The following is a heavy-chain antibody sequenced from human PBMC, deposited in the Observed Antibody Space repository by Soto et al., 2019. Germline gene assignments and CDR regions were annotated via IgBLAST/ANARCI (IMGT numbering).Heavy chain of an antibody. CDR2: IKSKIDGGTV. Sequence: EVQLVESGGGLVKPGGSLRLSCAGSGFIFSNAWMNWVRQPPGKGLEWVGRIKSKIDGGTVDYSEPVKGRFTLTRDDSKNIVFREINSLRPEAPPLFYFFSAWNNKGAHVANGAPGPLVTV. V-gene: IGHV3-15*07. D-gene: IGHD1-1*01. CDR3: FSAWNNKGAHVAN. J-gene: IGHJ4*02. CDR1: GFIFSNAW.